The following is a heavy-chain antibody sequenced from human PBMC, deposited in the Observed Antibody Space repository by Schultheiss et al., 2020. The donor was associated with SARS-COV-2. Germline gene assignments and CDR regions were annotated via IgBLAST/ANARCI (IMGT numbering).Heavy chain of an antibody. CDR3: ARVWWEVGSNYYGMDV. D-gene: IGHD1-26*01. J-gene: IGHJ6*02. Sequence: GGSLRLSCAASGFTFSSYSMNWVRQAPGKGLEWVSYISSSGSTIYYADSVKGRFTISRDNAKNSLYLQMNSLRAEDTAVYYCARVWWEVGSNYYGMDVWGQGTTVTV. CDR1: GFTFSSYS. CDR2: ISSSGSTI. V-gene: IGHV3-48*04.